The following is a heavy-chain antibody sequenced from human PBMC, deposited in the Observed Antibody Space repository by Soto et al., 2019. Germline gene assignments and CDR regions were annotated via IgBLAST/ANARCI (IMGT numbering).Heavy chain of an antibody. V-gene: IGHV3-48*01. D-gene: IGHD4-4*01. Sequence: GGSLRLSCAASGFTFSSYSMNWVRQAPGKGLEWVSYISSSSSTIYYADSVKGRFTISRDNAKNSLYLQMNSLRAEDTAVYYCARDPVTTVTTKAEDAFDIWGQGTMVTVSS. CDR3: ARDPVTTVTTKAEDAFDI. CDR2: ISSSSSTI. J-gene: IGHJ3*02. CDR1: GFTFSSYS.